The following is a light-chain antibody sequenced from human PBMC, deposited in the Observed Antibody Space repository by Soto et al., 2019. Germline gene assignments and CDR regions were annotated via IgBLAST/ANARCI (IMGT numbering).Light chain of an antibody. CDR1: QSVVGSF. CDR3: QQYGGSPSYT. J-gene: IGKJ2*01. CDR2: DVS. Sequence: ESVLMQAPGTLSLSPGERATLSCRASQSVVGSFVAWYQQKPGQGPRLLIYDVSRRATGIPDRTSGSGSGTEFTLTISRPEPEDFAVYFCQQYGGSPSYTFGQGTKVDIK. V-gene: IGKV3-20*01.